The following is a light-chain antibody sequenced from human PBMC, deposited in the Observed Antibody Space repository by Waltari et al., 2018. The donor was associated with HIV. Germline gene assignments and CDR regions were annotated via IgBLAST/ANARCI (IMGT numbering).Light chain of an antibody. J-gene: IGKJ2*01. CDR1: QSVGSNY. CDR3: QQYGGSPYT. Sequence: EIVLTQSPDTLSLSPGERATLSCRASQSVGSNYLAWFQHRPVQPPRLLIYAASTRAADIPDRFSGSGSGTHFTLTINKREPEDFAMYYCQQYGGSPYTFGQGT. V-gene: IGKV3-20*01. CDR2: AAS.